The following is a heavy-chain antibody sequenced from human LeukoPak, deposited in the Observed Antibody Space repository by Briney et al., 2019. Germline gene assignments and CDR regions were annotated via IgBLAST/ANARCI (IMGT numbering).Heavy chain of an antibody. J-gene: IGHJ4*02. V-gene: IGHV3-48*01. CDR2: ISSSSSTI. CDR1: GGSISSSS. D-gene: IGHD3-22*01. CDR3: ARGAYYYED. Sequence: QSSETLSLTCTVSGGSISSSSYYWGWIRQPPGKGLEWVSYISSSSSTIYYADSVKGRFTISRDNAKNSLYLQMNSLRAEDTAVYYCARGAYYYEDWGQGTLVTVSS.